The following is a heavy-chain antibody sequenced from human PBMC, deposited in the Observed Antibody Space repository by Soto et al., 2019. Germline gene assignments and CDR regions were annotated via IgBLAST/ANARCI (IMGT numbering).Heavy chain of an antibody. CDR2: INPNSGGT. CDR1: GYTFTGYY. CDR3: ARDPLVEPGLHNFGMDV. Sequence: ASVKVSCKASGYTFTGYYMHWVRQAPGQGLEWMGWINPNSGGTNYAQKFQGWVTMTRDTSISTAYMELSRLRSDDTAVYYCARDPLVEPGLHNFGMDVWGQGTTVTVSS. V-gene: IGHV1-2*04. J-gene: IGHJ6*02. D-gene: IGHD2-21*01.